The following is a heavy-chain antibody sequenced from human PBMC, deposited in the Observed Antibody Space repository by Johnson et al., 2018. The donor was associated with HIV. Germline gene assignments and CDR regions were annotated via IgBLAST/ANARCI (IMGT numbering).Heavy chain of an antibody. CDR1: GFTFSNYG. CDR3: AKRDYYDRSGTRGAFDI. D-gene: IGHD3-22*01. CDR2: ISFAGVKK. Sequence: QVQLVESGGGVVQPGRSLRLSCAASGFTFSNYGMAWVRQAPGKGLEWVTVISFAGVKKYYANSVKGRFTLSRDNAKNSLYLQMNNLGAEDSALYYCAKRDYYDRSGTRGAFDIWGQGTMVTVSS. V-gene: IGHV3-33*03. J-gene: IGHJ3*02.